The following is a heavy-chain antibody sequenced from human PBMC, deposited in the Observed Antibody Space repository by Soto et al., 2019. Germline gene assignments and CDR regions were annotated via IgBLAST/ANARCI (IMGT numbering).Heavy chain of an antibody. V-gene: IGHV2-5*02. Sequence: SGPTLLNPTQTLTLTCTFSGFSRSTSGVGVGWIRQPPGKALEWLALIYWDDDKRYSPSLKSRLTITKDTSKNQVVLTMTNMDPVDTATYYCAHRQGHLQQWLDRAYNCFDPWGQGTLVTVAS. CDR1: GFSRSTSGVG. CDR3: AHRQGHLQQWLDRAYNCFDP. J-gene: IGHJ5*02. D-gene: IGHD6-19*01. CDR2: IYWDDDK.